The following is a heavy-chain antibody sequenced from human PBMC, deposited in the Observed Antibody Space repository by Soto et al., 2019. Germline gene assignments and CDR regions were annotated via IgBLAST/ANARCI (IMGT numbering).Heavy chain of an antibody. Sequence: SETLSLTCTVSGGSISGYYWSWIRQPPGKGLEWIGYIYYSGSTNYNPSLKSRVTISVDTSKNQFSLKLTSVTAADTAVYYCARDVDYYGGNSLDSWGQGTLVTVSS. CDR2: IYYSGST. CDR1: GGSISGYY. CDR3: ARDVDYYGGNSLDS. V-gene: IGHV4-59*12. D-gene: IGHD2-21*02. J-gene: IGHJ4*02.